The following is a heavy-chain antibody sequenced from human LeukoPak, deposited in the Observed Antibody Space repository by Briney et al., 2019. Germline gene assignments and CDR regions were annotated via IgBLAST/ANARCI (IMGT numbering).Heavy chain of an antibody. CDR3: ARAPRPYTPTRFHY. CDR2: MSPNSGNT. Sequence: GASVKVSCKASGYTFTSYDINCVRQATGQGLEWMGWMSPNSGNTGYAQKFQGRVTMTRNTSISTAYMELSRLRSEDTAVYYCARAPRPYTPTRFHYSGQRTLVTVSS. J-gene: IGHJ4*02. CDR1: GYTFTSYD. D-gene: IGHD2-15*01. V-gene: IGHV1-8*01.